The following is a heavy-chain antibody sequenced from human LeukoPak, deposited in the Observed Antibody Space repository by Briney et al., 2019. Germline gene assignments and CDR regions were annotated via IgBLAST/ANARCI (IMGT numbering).Heavy chain of an antibody. CDR3: AKGVEDSGIYYYYYMDV. D-gene: IGHD2-15*01. J-gene: IGHJ6*03. CDR2: VSGSGVST. CDR1: GFTFSSYTFSTYA. Sequence: GGSLRLSCAASGFTFSSYTFSTYAMSWVRQAPGKGLEWVSAVSGSGVSTYYADSVKGRFTISRDNSKNTLYLQMNGLRDEDTAVYYCAKGVEDSGIYYYYYMDVWGKGTTVTVSS. V-gene: IGHV3-23*01.